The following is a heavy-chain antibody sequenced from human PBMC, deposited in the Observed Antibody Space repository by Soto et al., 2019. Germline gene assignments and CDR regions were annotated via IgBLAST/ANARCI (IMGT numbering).Heavy chain of an antibody. J-gene: IGHJ4*01. CDR3: AKGYYSGYDLAYFDY. CDR2: TSGSGDNT. V-gene: IGHV3-23*01. CDR1: GFSFDDYA. Sequence: EVQLLESGGGLVQPGGSLRLSCAASGFSFDDYAMTWVRQAAGKGLEWVSATSGSGDNTYYADSVKGRFTISRDNSKNTLYLQLNSLRAEDTAVYYCAKGYYSGYDLAYFDYWGHGTLVNVSS. D-gene: IGHD5-12*01.